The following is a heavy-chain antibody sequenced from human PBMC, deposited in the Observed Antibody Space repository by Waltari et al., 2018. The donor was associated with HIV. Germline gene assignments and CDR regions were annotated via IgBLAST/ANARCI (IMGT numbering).Heavy chain of an antibody. CDR3: TTGGYPTEAFDV. Sequence: EVPVVESGGGLVKPGRSLRVHCASFPLTVADVWTTWVRQAPGKVLEWVGRIKSKRDGGATDYAASVKGRFVISRDDSQNTLYLQMSGLRTEDTAMYYCTTGGYPTEAFDVWGQGTMVTVSP. V-gene: IGHV3-15*01. CDR1: PLTVADVW. CDR2: IKSKRDGGAT. J-gene: IGHJ3*01. D-gene: IGHD5-12*01.